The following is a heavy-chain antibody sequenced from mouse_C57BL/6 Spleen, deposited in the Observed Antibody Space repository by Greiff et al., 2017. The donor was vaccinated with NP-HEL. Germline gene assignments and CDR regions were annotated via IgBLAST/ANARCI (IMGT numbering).Heavy chain of an antibody. D-gene: IGHD2-4*01. Sequence: QVQLQQPGAELVKPGASVKLSCKASGYTFTSYWMHWVKQRPGQGLEWIGMIHPNSGSTNYNEKFKSKATLTVDKSSSTAYMQLSSLTSEDSAVYYCARVVYDYDAGFAYWGQGTLVTVSA. CDR3: ARVVYDYDAGFAY. J-gene: IGHJ3*01. CDR1: GYTFTSYW. V-gene: IGHV1-64*01. CDR2: IHPNSGST.